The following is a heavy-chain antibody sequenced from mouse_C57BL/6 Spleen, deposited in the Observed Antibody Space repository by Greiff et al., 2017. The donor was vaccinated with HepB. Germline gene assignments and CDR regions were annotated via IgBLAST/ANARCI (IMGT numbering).Heavy chain of an antibody. Sequence: QVQLQQPGAELVRPGSSVKLSCKASGYTFTSYWMDWVKQRPGQGLEWIGNIYPSDSETHYNQKFKDKATLTVDKSSSTAYMQLSSLTSEDSAVYYCARSTMVTRIWFAYWGQGTLVTVSA. J-gene: IGHJ3*01. D-gene: IGHD2-2*01. V-gene: IGHV1-61*01. CDR1: GYTFTSYW. CDR2: IYPSDSET. CDR3: ARSTMVTRIWFAY.